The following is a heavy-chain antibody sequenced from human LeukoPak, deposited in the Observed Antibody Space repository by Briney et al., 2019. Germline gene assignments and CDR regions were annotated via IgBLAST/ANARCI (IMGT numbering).Heavy chain of an antibody. J-gene: IGHJ4*02. V-gene: IGHV3-7*01. Sequence: GGSLRLSCAASGFTFSSYWMSWVRQAPGKGLEWVANIRQDGSTMSYVDSVRGRFTISRDNAKNSLYLQVSSLGADDTAVYYCAKDYYDFWSGYSSYYFDYWGQGTLVTVSS. D-gene: IGHD3-3*01. CDR3: AKDYYDFWSGYSSYYFDY. CDR1: GFTFSSYW. CDR2: IRQDGSTM.